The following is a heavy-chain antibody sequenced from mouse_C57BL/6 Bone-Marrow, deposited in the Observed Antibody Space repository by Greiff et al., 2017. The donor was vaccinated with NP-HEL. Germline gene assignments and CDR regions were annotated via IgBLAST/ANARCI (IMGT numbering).Heavy chain of an antibody. V-gene: IGHV1-61*01. Sequence: VQLQQPGAELVRPGSSVKLSCKASGYTFTSYWMDWVKQRPGQGLEWIGNIYPSDSETHYNQKFKDKATLTVDKSSSTADMQLSSLTSEDSAVYYCARGGYGSTDAYWGQGTLVTVSA. CDR2: IYPSDSET. D-gene: IGHD1-1*01. CDR1: GYTFTSYW. J-gene: IGHJ3*01. CDR3: ARGGYGSTDAY.